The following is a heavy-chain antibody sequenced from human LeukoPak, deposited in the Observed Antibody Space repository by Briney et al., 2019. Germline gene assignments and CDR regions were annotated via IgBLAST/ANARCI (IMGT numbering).Heavy chain of an antibody. CDR3: ARAYALAHYYGMDV. Sequence: GGSLRLSCAASGFTFSSYALNWLRQAPGKGLAWVSSISRISSYIYYADSLQGRFTIFRDNAKNSLYLQIDILKAGDPAVYYCARAYALAHYYGMDVWGQGTTVTVSS. V-gene: IGHV3-21*01. J-gene: IGHJ6*02. CDR1: GFTFSSYA. D-gene: IGHD3-16*01. CDR2: ISRISSYI.